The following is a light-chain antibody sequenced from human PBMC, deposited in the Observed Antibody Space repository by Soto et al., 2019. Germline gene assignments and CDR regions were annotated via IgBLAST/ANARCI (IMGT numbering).Light chain of an antibody. V-gene: IGLV2-14*01. CDR1: STDVGSHNY. J-gene: IGLJ2*01. Sequence: QSALTQAASVSDSPGQSISLSCGGTSTDVGSHNYVSWYQQHPGKAPKLIIFEVNNRPSGVSHRFSGPKSGNTASLTISDLQGEDEADYYCSSYTTNNTVVFGGGTKLTVL. CDR2: EVN. CDR3: SSYTTNNTVV.